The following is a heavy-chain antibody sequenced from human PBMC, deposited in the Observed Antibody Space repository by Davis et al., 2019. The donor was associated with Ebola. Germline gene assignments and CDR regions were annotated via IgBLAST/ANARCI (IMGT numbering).Heavy chain of an antibody. CDR1: GGSLSTYY. V-gene: IGHV4-59*08. Sequence: SETLSLTCTVAGGSLSTYYWSWIRQPPGKGLEWIGYIYYSGSTKYNSSLKSRVTISVDTSKNQFSLKLSSVTAADTAVYYCARHMAVAGLRYYYYGVDVWGQGTAVTVSS. CDR3: ARHMAVAGLRYYYYGVDV. CDR2: IYYSGST. D-gene: IGHD6-19*01. J-gene: IGHJ6*02.